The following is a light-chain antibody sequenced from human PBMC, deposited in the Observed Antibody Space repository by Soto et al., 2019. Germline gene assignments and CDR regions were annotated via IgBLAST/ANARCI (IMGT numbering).Light chain of an antibody. CDR2: EVS. J-gene: IGLJ3*02. V-gene: IGLV2-8*01. CDR1: SSDVGAYKY. Sequence: QSALTQPPSASGSPGQSVTISCTGTSSDVGAYKYVSWYQQYPGKAPKLMIYEVSKRPSGVPDRFSGSKSGNTASLTVSGLQAEHDADYYSTSYVGSDIWVFGGGTKLTVL. CDR3: TSYVGSDIWV.